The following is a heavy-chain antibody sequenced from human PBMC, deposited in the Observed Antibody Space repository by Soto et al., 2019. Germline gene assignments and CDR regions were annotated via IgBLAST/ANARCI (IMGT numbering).Heavy chain of an antibody. J-gene: IGHJ5*02. CDR2: INHSGST. CDR3: ARSREEITIFGVVIPHGWFDP. CDR1: GGSFSGYY. D-gene: IGHD3-3*01. Sequence: PSETLSLTCAVYGGSFSGYYWSWIRQPPGKGLEWIGEINHSGSTNYNPSLKSRVTISVDTSKNQFSLKLSSVTAADTAVYYCARSREEITIFGVVIPHGWFDPWGQGTLVTVSA. V-gene: IGHV4-34*01.